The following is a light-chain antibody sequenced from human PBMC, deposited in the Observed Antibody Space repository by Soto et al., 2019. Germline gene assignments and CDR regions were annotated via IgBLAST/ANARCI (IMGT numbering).Light chain of an antibody. J-gene: IGLJ2*01. CDR3: FSHTPATTL. CDR2: AAF. CDR1: GSDVGGFNY. V-gene: IGLV2-14*03. Sequence: QSAPTQPASVSASPGQSITISCTGIGSDVGGFNYVSWYQQHPGRAPKLILYAAFLRPSGVSARFSGSQSGNTASLTISGLQADDEADYYCFSHTPATTLFGGGTKVTVL.